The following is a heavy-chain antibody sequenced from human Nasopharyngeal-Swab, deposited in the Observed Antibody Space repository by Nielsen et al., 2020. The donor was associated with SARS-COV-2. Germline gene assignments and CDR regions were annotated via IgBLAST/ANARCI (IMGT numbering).Heavy chain of an antibody. J-gene: IGHJ6*02. CDR2: IYYSGST. CDR1: GGSISSGGYY. Sequence: SETLSLTCTVSGGSISSGGYYWSWIRQHPGKGLEWIGYIYYSGSTYYNPSLKSRVTISVDTFKNQFSLKLSSVTAADTAVYYCASRLGYSSGWAPLGYYYYGMDVWGQGTTVTVSS. D-gene: IGHD6-19*01. CDR3: ASRLGYSSGWAPLGYYYYGMDV. V-gene: IGHV4-31*03.